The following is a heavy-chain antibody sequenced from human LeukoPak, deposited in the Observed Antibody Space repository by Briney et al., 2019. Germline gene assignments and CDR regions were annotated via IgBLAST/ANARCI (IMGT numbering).Heavy chain of an antibody. Sequence: SETLSLTCTVSGDSVTSGYWSWIRQPPGKGLEWIGYIYDSGITDYHPSLKSRLTISVDTSNNQFSLNLSSVTAADTAVYCCAGRGHRYSRDWGQGILVTVSS. D-gene: IGHD2-15*01. CDR3: AGRGHRYSRD. J-gene: IGHJ1*01. CDR1: GDSVTSGY. V-gene: IGHV4-4*09. CDR2: IYDSGIT.